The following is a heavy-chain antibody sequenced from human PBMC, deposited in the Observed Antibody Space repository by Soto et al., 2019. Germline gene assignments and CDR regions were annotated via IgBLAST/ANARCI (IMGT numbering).Heavy chain of an antibody. D-gene: IGHD3-9*01. J-gene: IGHJ6*02. CDR3: VRGDFDWLFGVYYYYGMDV. CDR1: GFTFSSYD. CDR2: IGTAGDT. V-gene: IGHV3-13*01. Sequence: VQLVESGGGLVQPGGSLRLSCAASGFTFSSYDMHWVRQATGKGLEWVSAIGTAGDTYYPGSVKGRFTISRENAKNSLYLQMNSLRAEDTAVYYCVRGDFDWLFGVYYYYGMDVWGQGTTVTVSS.